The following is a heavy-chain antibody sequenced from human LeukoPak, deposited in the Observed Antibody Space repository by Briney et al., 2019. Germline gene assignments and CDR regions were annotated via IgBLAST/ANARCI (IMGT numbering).Heavy chain of an antibody. CDR3: ARVPVRMLGFRWFDP. D-gene: IGHD3-10*02. CDR2: MNPNSGNT. CDR1: GGTFSSYA. Sequence: GASVKVSCKASGGTFSSYAINWVRQATGQGLEWMGWMNPNSGNTGYAQKFQGRVTMTRNTSISTAYMELSSLRSEDTAVYYCARVPVRMLGFRWFDPWGQGTLVTVSS. J-gene: IGHJ5*02. V-gene: IGHV1-8*02.